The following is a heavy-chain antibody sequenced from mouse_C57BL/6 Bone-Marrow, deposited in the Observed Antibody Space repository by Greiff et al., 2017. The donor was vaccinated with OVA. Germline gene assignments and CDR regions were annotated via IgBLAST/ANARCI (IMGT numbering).Heavy chain of an antibody. Sequence: QVTLKVSGPGILQSSQTLCLTCSFSGFSLSTSGMGVGWLRHPSGQGLEWLVNIYWGDDKRSNPSLKSRLTISTDTSRNQVFFKITSVDTADTATYYCALGLLLFAYWGQGTRVIVSA. CDR3: ALGLLLFAY. CDR1: GFSLSTSGMG. CDR2: IYWGDDK. V-gene: IGHV8-12*01. D-gene: IGHD2-3*01. J-gene: IGHJ3*01.